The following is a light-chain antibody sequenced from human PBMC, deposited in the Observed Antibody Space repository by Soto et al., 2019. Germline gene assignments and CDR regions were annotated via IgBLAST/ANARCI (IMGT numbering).Light chain of an antibody. CDR3: SSYTTSSPCV. J-gene: IGLJ1*01. CDR1: SSDVGGYKY. CDR2: EVS. Sequence: QSVLTQPASVSVSPGQSITISCTGTSSDVGGYKYVSWYQQYPGKAPKLMMYEVSNRPSGVSNRFSGSKSGNTASLTISGLQAEDEADYYCSSYTTSSPCVFGTGTKLTVL. V-gene: IGLV2-14*01.